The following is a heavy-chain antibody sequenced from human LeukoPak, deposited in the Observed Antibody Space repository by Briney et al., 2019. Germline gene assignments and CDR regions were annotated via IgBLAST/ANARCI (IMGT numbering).Heavy chain of an antibody. V-gene: IGHV4-34*01. CDR2: INHSGST. D-gene: IGHD6-19*01. Sequence: SETLSLTCTVSGGSVSSSYWSWIRQPPGKGLEWIGEINHSGSTNYNPSLKSRVTISVDTSKNQFSLKLSSVTAADTAVYYCARGNVAVAGTSLDYWGQGTLVTVSS. J-gene: IGHJ4*02. CDR1: GGSVSSSY. CDR3: ARGNVAVAGTSLDY.